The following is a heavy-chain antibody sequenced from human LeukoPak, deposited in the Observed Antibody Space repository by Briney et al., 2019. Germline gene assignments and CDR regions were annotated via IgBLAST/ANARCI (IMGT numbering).Heavy chain of an antibody. D-gene: IGHD7-27*01. CDR1: GITFSDNY. Sequence: GGSLRLSCAVSGITFSDNYMTWIRKAPGKGLEYISYLSNTGSDISYADSVKGRFSISRDNAKNSLYLQMNSLRAEDTAMYYCARGHWGLDYWGQGTLVTVSS. V-gene: IGHV3-11*01. J-gene: IGHJ4*02. CDR3: ARGHWGLDY. CDR2: LSNTGSDI.